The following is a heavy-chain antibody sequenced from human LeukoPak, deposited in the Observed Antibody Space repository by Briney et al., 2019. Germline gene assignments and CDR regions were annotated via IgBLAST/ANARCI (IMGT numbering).Heavy chain of an antibody. CDR2: IIPIFGTA. CDR3: ARSNPTDYGSFDY. CDR1: GGTFSSYA. J-gene: IGHJ4*02. D-gene: IGHD3-16*01. V-gene: IGHV1-69*05. Sequence: SEKVSCKASGGTFSSYAISWVRQAPGQGLEWMGRIIPIFGTANYAQKFQGRVTITTDESTSTAYMELSSLRSEDTAVYYCARSNPTDYGSFDYWGQGTLVTVSS.